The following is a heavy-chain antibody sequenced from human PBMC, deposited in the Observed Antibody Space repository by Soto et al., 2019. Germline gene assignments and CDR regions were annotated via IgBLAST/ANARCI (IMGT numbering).Heavy chain of an antibody. J-gene: IGHJ5*02. V-gene: IGHV1-69*13. CDR2: IIPIFGTA. CDR1: GGTFSSYA. D-gene: IGHD2-21*02. Sequence: GASVKVSCKASGGTFSSYAISWVRQAPGQGLEWMGGIIPIFGTANYAQKFQGRVTITADESTSTAYMELSSLRSEDTAVYYCASTLVCGGDCQNNWFDPWGQGTLVTVSS. CDR3: ASTLVCGGDCQNNWFDP.